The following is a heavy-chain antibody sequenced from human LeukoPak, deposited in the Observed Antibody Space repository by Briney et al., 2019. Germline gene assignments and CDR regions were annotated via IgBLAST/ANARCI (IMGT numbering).Heavy chain of an antibody. CDR3: AKVAVLVVVTAKNYYFDY. V-gene: IGHV3-23*01. CDR2: IRGSGDIT. Sequence: QPGGSLRLSCAASGFTFSSYAMSWVRQAPGKGLEWVSGIRGSGDITYYADSVKGRFTISRDNFKNTLYLQMNSLRAEDTAVYYCAKVAVLVVVTAKNYYFDYWGQGTLVTVSS. CDR1: GFTFSSYA. D-gene: IGHD2-21*02. J-gene: IGHJ4*02.